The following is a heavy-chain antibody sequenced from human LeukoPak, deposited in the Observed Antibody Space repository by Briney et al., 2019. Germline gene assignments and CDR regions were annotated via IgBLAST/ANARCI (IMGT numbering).Heavy chain of an antibody. J-gene: IGHJ3*02. CDR1: GYSISSGYY. CDR3: ASMRVGVVLNDAFDI. D-gene: IGHD3-3*01. V-gene: IGHV4-38-2*01. Sequence: PSETLSLTCAVSGYSISSGYYGGCIRQPPGKGREWIGSIYHSRSTYYTTSLQSRVTISVDTSNTQFSLKLSSVTAADTAVYYCASMRVGVVLNDAFDIWGQGTMVPVSS. CDR2: IYHSRST.